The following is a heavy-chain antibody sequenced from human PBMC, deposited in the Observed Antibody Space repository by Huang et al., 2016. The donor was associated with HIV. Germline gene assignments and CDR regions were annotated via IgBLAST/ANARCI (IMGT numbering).Heavy chain of an antibody. CDR1: GGSISSHH. D-gene: IGHD2-15*01. J-gene: IGHJ2*01. Sequence: QVQLQESGPGLVKPSETLSLTCTVSGGSISSHHYSWIRQPPGKGLEWIGIIYYSGGTNYIPSLKSRATISLDTSKNHFSLRLRSVTAADTAVYYCARVARGPNWYFDLWGRGTLVTVSS. CDR3: ARVARGPNWYFDL. V-gene: IGHV4-59*11. CDR2: IYYSGGT.